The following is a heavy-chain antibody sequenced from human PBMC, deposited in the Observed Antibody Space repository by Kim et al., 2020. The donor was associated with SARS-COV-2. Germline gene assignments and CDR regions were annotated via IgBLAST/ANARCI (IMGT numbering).Heavy chain of an antibody. Sequence: TLSLTCTVSGGSISSGGYYWSWIRQHPGKGLEWIGYIYYSGSTYYNPSLKSRVTISVDTSKNQFSLKLSSVTAADTAVYYCARGSSWHYYYYGMDVWGQGTTVTVSS. J-gene: IGHJ6*02. CDR2: IYYSGST. CDR1: GGSISSGGYY. D-gene: IGHD6-13*01. CDR3: ARGSSWHYYYYGMDV. V-gene: IGHV4-31*03.